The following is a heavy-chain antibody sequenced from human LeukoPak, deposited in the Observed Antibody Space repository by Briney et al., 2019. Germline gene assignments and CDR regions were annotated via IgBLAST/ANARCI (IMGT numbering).Heavy chain of an antibody. D-gene: IGHD6-19*01. Sequence: GGSLRLSCAASGFTFDDYGMSWVRQAPGKGLEWVSGINWNGGSTGYADSVKGRFTISRDNAKNSLCLQMNSLRAEDTALYYCARAFSSGWFDAFDIWGQGTMVTVSS. CDR2: INWNGGST. J-gene: IGHJ3*02. CDR3: ARAFSSGWFDAFDI. V-gene: IGHV3-20*04. CDR1: GFTFDDYG.